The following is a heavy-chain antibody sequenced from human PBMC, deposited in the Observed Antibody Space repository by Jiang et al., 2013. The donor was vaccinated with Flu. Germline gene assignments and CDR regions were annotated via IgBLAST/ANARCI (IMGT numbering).Heavy chain of an antibody. J-gene: IGHJ4*02. Sequence: PGESLKISCKGSGYSFTSYWIGWVRQMPGKGLEWMGIIYPGDSDTRYSPSFQGQVTISADKSISTAYLQWSSLKASDTAMYYCAGEDFSIHDYSNRYFDYWGQGTLVTVSS. D-gene: IGHD4-11*01. V-gene: IGHV5-51*01. CDR1: GYSFTSYW. CDR3: AGEDFSIHDYSNRYFDY. CDR2: IYPGDSDT.